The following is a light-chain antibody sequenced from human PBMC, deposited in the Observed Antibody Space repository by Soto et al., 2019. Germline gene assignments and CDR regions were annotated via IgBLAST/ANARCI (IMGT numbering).Light chain of an antibody. Sequence: QSVLTQPASVSGSPGQSITISCAGTSSDVGGYNYVSWYQHHPGKAPKLMIYDVSNRPPGVSNRFSGSKSGSTASLTISGFQAEDEADYWCSSYTSSSTLVVFGGGTKVTVL. V-gene: IGLV2-14*03. CDR3: SSYTSSSTLVV. J-gene: IGLJ2*01. CDR2: DVS. CDR1: SSDVGGYNY.